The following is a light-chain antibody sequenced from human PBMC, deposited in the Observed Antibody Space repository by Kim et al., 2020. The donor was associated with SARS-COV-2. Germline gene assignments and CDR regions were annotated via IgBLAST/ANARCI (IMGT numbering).Light chain of an antibody. Sequence: DIQMTQSPSTLSASVGDRVTIACRASQSISTWLAWYQHKPGNAPKLLIYDASILESGIPSRFSGSGSGTEFTLSISSLQPGDFATYYCQQYSSYSASFGQGTKLDI. CDR2: DAS. CDR1: QSISTW. CDR3: QQYSSYSAS. J-gene: IGKJ2*01. V-gene: IGKV1-5*01.